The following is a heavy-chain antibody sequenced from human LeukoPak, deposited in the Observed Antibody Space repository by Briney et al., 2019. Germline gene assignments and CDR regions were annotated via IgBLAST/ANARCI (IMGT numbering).Heavy chain of an antibody. CDR2: IYYSGST. Sequence: SETLSLTCTVSGVSISSSSYYWGWIRHPPGKGLEWIGSIYYSGSTYYNPSLKSRVTISVDTSKNQFSLKLSSVTAADTAVYYCARDYCSGGSCYFDYWGQGTLVTVSS. CDR3: ARDYCSGGSCYFDY. J-gene: IGHJ4*02. CDR1: GVSISSSSYY. D-gene: IGHD2-15*01. V-gene: IGHV4-39*02.